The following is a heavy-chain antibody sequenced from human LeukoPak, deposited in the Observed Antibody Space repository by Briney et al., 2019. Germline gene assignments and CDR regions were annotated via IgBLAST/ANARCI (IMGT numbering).Heavy chain of an antibody. V-gene: IGHV4-59*01. CDR1: GGSMTGSH. J-gene: IGHJ5*02. CDR3: ARGAGGYRFDP. D-gene: IGHD1-1*01. CDR2: VYNSGTT. Sequence: SETLSLTCTVSGGSMTGSHWTWIRQPPGKGLEYIGYVYNSGTTFYNPSLKSRVTISADTSKKHFSLRLTSVAAADTAIYYCARGAGGYRFDPWGLGTLVTVSS.